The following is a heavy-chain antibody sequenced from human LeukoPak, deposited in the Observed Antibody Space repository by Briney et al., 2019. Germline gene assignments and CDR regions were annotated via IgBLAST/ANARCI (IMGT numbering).Heavy chain of an antibody. J-gene: IGHJ4*02. CDR2: IKQDGSEK. D-gene: IGHD6-13*01. CDR3: AREEYSSSWYYGGGGDY. CDR1: GFTFSSYG. V-gene: IGHV3-7*01. Sequence: PGGSLRLSCAASGFTFSSYGVSWVRQAPGKGLEWVANIKQDGSEKYYVDSVKGRFTISRDNAKNSLYLQMNSLRAEDTAVYYCAREEYSSSWYYGGGGDYWGQGTLVTVSS.